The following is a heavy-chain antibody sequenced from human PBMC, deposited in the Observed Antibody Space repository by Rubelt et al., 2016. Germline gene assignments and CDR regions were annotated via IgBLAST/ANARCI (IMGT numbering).Heavy chain of an antibody. D-gene: IGHD6-6*01. CDR1: GYTFTRFT. V-gene: IGHV1-3*01. CDR3: ARDRSSSDY. J-gene: IGHJ4*02. Sequence: QVQLVQSGAEVKKPGASVKVSCKASGYTFTRFTIHWVRQAPGQRLEWMGWINAGSGNTNYGQNFQGRVTMTTDTSTSTVYMELRSLRSDDTAVYYCARDRSSSDYWGQGTLVTVSS. CDR2: INAGSGNT.